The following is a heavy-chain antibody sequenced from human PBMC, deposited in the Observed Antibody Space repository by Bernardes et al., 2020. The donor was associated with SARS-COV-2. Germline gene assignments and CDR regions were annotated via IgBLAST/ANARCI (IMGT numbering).Heavy chain of an antibody. V-gene: IGHV3-74*01. CDR3: VRVRGWYGYYYGMDV. CDR2: TNSDGSII. D-gene: IGHD6-19*01. Sequence: GGSLRLSCTASGVTVNTHWMHWVRQAPGKGLEWVSRTNSDGSIISYADSVKGRFTISRDNAKNTADLEMNSLRVEDTAVYYCVRVRGWYGYYYGMDVWGQGTTVTVSS. J-gene: IGHJ6*02. CDR1: GVTVNTHW.